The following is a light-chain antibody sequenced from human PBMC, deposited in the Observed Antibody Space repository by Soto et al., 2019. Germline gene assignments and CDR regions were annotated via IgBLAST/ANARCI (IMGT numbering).Light chain of an antibody. CDR2: DAS. V-gene: IGKV3-11*01. Sequence: VMTQSPATLSVSPGETATLSCRASQSVGSSVAWYQGKPGQAPRLLIYDASTRATGIPARFSGSGSGTDFSLTISSLEPEDFAVYYCQQRSNWPPSITFGQGTRLEIK. CDR3: QQRSNWPPSIT. CDR1: QSVGSS. J-gene: IGKJ5*01.